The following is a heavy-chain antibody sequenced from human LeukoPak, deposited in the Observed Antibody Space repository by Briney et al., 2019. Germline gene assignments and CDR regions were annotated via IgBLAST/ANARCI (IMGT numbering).Heavy chain of an antibody. V-gene: IGHV3-23*01. Sequence: GGSLRLSCAASGFTFRNYAMSWVRQAPGKGLEWVSAIGSSGSSTYYADSVKGRFTISRDNSKDTLYLQMNSLRAEDTAVYYCAKRERERISWYFFDYWGQGTLVTVSS. CDR2: IGSSGSST. J-gene: IGHJ4*02. CDR1: GFTFRNYA. CDR3: AKRERERISWYFFDY. D-gene: IGHD6-13*01.